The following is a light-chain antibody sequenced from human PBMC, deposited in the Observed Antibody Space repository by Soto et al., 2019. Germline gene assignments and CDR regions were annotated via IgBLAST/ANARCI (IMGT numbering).Light chain of an antibody. Sequence: DIQMTQYPSSLSASVGDRVTITCQASQDISNYLNWYQQKPGKAPKLLIYDASNLETGVPSRFSGSGSGTDFTFTISSLQPEDIATYYCQQYDNLPYTFGQGTKVDIK. J-gene: IGKJ2*01. CDR3: QQYDNLPYT. CDR1: QDISNY. CDR2: DAS. V-gene: IGKV1-33*01.